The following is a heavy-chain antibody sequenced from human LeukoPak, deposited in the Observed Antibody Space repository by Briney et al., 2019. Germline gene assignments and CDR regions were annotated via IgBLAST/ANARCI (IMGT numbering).Heavy chain of an antibody. Sequence: GGSLRLSCAATGFTFSNYAIHWGRQAPGKGLEWVAFISDNGSRQHYADSVKGRFTISRDNSKNTLNLQMNSLRAEDTAVYYCVKDRTGTYTLDYWGQGTLVTVSS. J-gene: IGHJ4*02. D-gene: IGHD3-10*01. CDR3: VKDRTGTYTLDY. V-gene: IGHV3-30-3*01. CDR2: ISDNGSRQ. CDR1: GFTFSNYA.